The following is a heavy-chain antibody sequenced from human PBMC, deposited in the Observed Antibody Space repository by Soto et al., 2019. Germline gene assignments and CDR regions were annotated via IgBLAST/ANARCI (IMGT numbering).Heavy chain of an antibody. V-gene: IGHV1-69*06. CDR2: LIPIYDEP. CDR1: GFTFNVYG. Sequence: QVQLVQSGAEVKNPGSSVRVSCKTSGFTFNVYGIHWMRQAPGQGLEWMGGLIPIYDEPNYAQKFQGRVTITADKFTATVYLELNSLRSEDTAVYFCARVRDPHLDHYGLDVWGQGTTVTVSS. CDR3: ARVRDPHLDHYGLDV. J-gene: IGHJ6*02.